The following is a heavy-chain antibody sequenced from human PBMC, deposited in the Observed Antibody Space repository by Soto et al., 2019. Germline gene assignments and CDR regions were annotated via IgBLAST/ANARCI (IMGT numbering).Heavy chain of an antibody. V-gene: IGHV4-31*03. CDR1: GGSISSGGYY. CDR2: IYYSGST. CDR3: ARGPGDYGSGSPGGWFDP. Sequence: SETLSLTCTVPGGSISSGGYYWSWIRQHPGKGLEWIGYIYYSGSTYYNPSLKSRVTISVDTSKNQFSLKLSSVTAADTAVYYCARGPGDYGSGSPGGWFDPWGQGTLVTVSS. D-gene: IGHD3-10*01. J-gene: IGHJ5*02.